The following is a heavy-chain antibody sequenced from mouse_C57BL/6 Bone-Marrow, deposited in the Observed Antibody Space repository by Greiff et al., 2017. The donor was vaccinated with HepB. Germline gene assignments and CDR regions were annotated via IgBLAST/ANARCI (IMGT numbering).Heavy chain of an antibody. CDR1: GYTFTSYW. Sequence: VKLQQPGAELVKPGASVKMSCKASGYTFTSYWITWVKQRPGQGLEWIGDIYPGSGSTNYNEKFKSKATLTVDTSSSTAYMQLSSLTSEDSAVYYCAREGFYDGYSYYFDYWGQGTTLTVSS. V-gene: IGHV1-55*01. J-gene: IGHJ2*01. CDR2: IYPGSGST. D-gene: IGHD2-3*01. CDR3: AREGFYDGYSYYFDY.